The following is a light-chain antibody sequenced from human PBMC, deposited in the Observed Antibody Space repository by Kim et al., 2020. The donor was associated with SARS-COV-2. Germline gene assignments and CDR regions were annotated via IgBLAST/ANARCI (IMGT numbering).Light chain of an antibody. J-gene: IGKJ1*01. CDR2: WAS. Sequence: DIVMTQSPDSLAVSLGERATINCKSSQSVLYSSDNMNYLVWYQQKPGQPPRLLIYWASTRASGVPDRFSASGSGTDFTLTISSLQAEDVAVYYCQQHYSTPRTFGQGTKVDIK. V-gene: IGKV4-1*01. CDR1: QSVLYSSDNMNY. CDR3: QQHYSTPRT.